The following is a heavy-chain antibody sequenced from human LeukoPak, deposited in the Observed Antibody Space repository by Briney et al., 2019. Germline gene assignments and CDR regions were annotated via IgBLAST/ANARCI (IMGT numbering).Heavy chain of an antibody. D-gene: IGHD4-17*01. CDR2: INHSGST. J-gene: IGHJ4*02. V-gene: IGHV4-39*07. CDR1: GGSISSSSYY. CDR3: ARRPTGIDY. Sequence: SETLSLTCTVSGGSISSSSYYWGWIRQPPGKGLEWIGEINHSGSTNYNPSLKSRVTISLDTSNNQFSLKLSSVTAADTAVYYCARRPTGIDYWGQGTLVTVSS.